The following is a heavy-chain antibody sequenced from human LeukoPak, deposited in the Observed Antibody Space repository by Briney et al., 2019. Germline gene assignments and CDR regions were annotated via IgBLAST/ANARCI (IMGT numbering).Heavy chain of an antibody. CDR1: GGSIDSAAW. CDR3: ARESRGYNMVRGVILYFDY. D-gene: IGHD3-10*01. V-gene: IGHV4-4*02. Sequence: SETLSLTCNVSGGSIDSAAWWNWVRQPPGKGLEWIGEIYHTGNANYDPSLKSRVTMSVDTSKNQFSLKLSSVTAADTAVYYCARESRGYNMVRGVILYFDYWGQGTLVTVSS. J-gene: IGHJ4*02. CDR2: IYHTGNA.